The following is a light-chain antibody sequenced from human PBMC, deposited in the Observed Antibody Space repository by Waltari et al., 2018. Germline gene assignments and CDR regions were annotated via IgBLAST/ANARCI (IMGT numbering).Light chain of an antibody. Sequence: EILMTQSPATLSLSPGERATLSCRASQSITRNLAWYQQKPGQPPRLLIYGASTRATGIPARFSGSGSGTEFTLTISGVQPEDFATYYCQHLNNYPLAFGGGTKVEI. V-gene: IGKV3-15*01. CDR1: QSITRN. CDR3: QHLNNYPLA. J-gene: IGKJ4*01. CDR2: GAS.